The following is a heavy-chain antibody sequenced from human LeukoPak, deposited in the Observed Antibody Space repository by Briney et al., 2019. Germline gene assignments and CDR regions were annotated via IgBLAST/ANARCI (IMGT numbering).Heavy chain of an antibody. Sequence: GGSLRLSCAASGFTFSIYAMSWVRQAPGKGLEWVSAISGSGGSTYYADSVKGRFTISRDNSKSTLYLQMNSLRAEDTAVYYCANPFSTPRSNYYIDVWGKGTTVTVSS. J-gene: IGHJ6*03. CDR2: ISGSGGST. V-gene: IGHV3-23*01. CDR3: ANPFSTPRSNYYIDV. D-gene: IGHD2-2*01. CDR1: GFTFSIYA.